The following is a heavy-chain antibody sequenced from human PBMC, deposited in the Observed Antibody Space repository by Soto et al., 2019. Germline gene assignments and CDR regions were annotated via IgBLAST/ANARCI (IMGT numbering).Heavy chain of an antibody. CDR3: ARQVGNDAVNYYYSVIAV. J-gene: IGHJ6*02. D-gene: IGHD1-1*01. CDR1: GGSISSSNW. CDR2: IYHSGST. Sequence: SETLSLTCAVSGGSISSSNWWSWVRQPPGKGLEWIGEIYHSGSTNYNPSLKSRVTISVDTSKNQFSLKLSSVTAADTAVYYCARQVGNDAVNYYYSVIAVGGHGTTVTVS. V-gene: IGHV4-4*02.